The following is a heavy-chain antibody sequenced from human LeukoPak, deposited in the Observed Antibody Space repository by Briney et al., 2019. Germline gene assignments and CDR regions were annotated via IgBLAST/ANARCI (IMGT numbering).Heavy chain of an antibody. J-gene: IGHJ4*02. D-gene: IGHD6-6*01. CDR3: ARAEYSSSSGPPFPDY. CDR1: GYTFTSYG. Sequence: ASVKVSCKASGYTFTSYGISWVRQARGQGLEWMGWISAYNGNTNYAQKLQGRVTMTTDTSTSTAYMELRSLRSDDTAVYYCARAEYSSSSGPPFPDYWGQGTLVTVSS. CDR2: ISAYNGNT. V-gene: IGHV1-18*01.